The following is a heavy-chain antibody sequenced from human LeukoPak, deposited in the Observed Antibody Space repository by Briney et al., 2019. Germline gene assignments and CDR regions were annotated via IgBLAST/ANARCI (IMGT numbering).Heavy chain of an antibody. J-gene: IGHJ5*02. CDR2: INHSGST. Sequence: SETLSLTCAVYGGSFSTYYWSWIRQPPGKGLEWIGEINHSGSTNYNPSLKSQVTISVDTSKNQFSLKLSSVTAADTAVYYCASTGDSSSSNRSAPWGQGTLVTVSS. V-gene: IGHV4-34*01. D-gene: IGHD6-13*01. CDR1: GGSFSTYY. CDR3: ASTGDSSSSNRSAP.